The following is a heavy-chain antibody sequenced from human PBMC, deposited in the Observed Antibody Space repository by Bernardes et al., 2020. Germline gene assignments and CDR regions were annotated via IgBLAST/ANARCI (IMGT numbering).Heavy chain of an antibody. CDR2: ISTSGTTI. CDR1: GFTFSVYR. J-gene: IGHJ3*01. D-gene: IGHD3-10*01. CDR3: ARDRTGFGGAFDF. Sequence: GGSLRLSCAASGFTFSVYRMIWVRQAPGRGLEWLSHISTSGTTIYYTDSVRGRFTISRDNAKNSLYLQMNSLRAEDTAVYYCARDRTGFGGAFDFWGQGTMVTVSS. V-gene: IGHV3-48*03.